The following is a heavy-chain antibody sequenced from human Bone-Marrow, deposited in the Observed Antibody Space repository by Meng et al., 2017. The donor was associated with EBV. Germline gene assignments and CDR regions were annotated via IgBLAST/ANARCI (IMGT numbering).Heavy chain of an antibody. Sequence: QVRLRGAGPGLVKPSGTLSLTFAVSGGSISSSNWWSWARQPPGKGLEWIGEIYHSGSTNYNPSLKSRVTISVDKSKNQFSLKLSSVTAADTAVYYCAKRTTAYLFDYWGQGTLVTVSS. CDR1: GGSISSSNW. J-gene: IGHJ4*02. D-gene: IGHD4-17*01. CDR3: AKRTTAYLFDY. CDR2: IYHSGST. V-gene: IGHV4-4*02.